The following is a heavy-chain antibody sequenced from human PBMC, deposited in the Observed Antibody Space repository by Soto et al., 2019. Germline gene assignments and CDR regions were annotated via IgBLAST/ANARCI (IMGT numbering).Heavy chain of an antibody. Sequence: EVQLVESGGGLVQPGGSLRLSCAASGFTFSSYWMHWVRQAPGKGLVWVSRINSDGSSTSYADSVKGRLTISRDNAKNTVYLQMNSLRAEDTAVYYCARGKRDYDFWSGYFRRDYYYYMDVWGKGTTVTVSS. V-gene: IGHV3-74*01. CDR2: INSDGSST. D-gene: IGHD3-3*01. CDR3: ARGKRDYDFWSGYFRRDYYYYMDV. J-gene: IGHJ6*03. CDR1: GFTFSSYW.